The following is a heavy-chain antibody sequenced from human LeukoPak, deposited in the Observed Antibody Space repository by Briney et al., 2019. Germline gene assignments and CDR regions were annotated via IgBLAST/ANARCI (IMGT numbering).Heavy chain of an antibody. CDR3: ARALWFGETFPAY. CDR2: ISSSSSTI. D-gene: IGHD3-10*01. CDR1: GLTISSYS. V-gene: IGHV3-48*01. J-gene: IGHJ4*02. Sequence: GSLRLSCSASGLTISSYSMNWVRQAPGKGLQWVSYISSSSSTIYYADSVKGRFTISRDNAKNSLYLQMNSLRAEDTAVYYCARALWFGETFPAYWGQGTLVTVSS.